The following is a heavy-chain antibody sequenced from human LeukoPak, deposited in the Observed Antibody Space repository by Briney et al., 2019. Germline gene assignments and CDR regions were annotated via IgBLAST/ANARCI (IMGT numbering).Heavy chain of an antibody. V-gene: IGHV1-18*01. CDR2: INTYNGNT. Sequence: ASVKVSCKASGYTFIKYGISWVRQAPGQGLEWMGWINTYNGNTNYGQNLQGRVTMTTDTSTSTAYMELRSLRSDDTAVYYCARDAPYYDFWSGYPDYYYYGMDVWGQGTTVTVSS. CDR1: GYTFIKYG. CDR3: ARDAPYYDFWSGYPDYYYYGMDV. D-gene: IGHD3-3*01. J-gene: IGHJ6*02.